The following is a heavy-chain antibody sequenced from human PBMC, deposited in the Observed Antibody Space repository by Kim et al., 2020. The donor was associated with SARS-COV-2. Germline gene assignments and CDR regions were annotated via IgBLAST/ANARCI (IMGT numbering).Heavy chain of an antibody. CDR3: VGGPSGVSQYYYGSGSGMDV. CDR1: GYTFTSYD. Sequence: ASVKVSCKASGYTFTSYDINWVRQATGQGLEWMGWMNPNSGNTGYAQKFQGRVTMTRNTSISTAYMELSSLRSEDTAVYYCVGGPSGVSQYYYGSGSGMDVWGQGTTVTVSS. J-gene: IGHJ6*02. CDR2: MNPNSGNT. V-gene: IGHV1-8*01. D-gene: IGHD3-10*01.